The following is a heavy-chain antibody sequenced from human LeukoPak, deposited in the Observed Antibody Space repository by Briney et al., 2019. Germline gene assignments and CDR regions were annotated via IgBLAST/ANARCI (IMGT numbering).Heavy chain of an antibody. CDR2: IYYSGST. CDR1: GDSISSSTYY. V-gene: IGHV4-39*01. Sequence: SETLSLTCTVSGDSISSSTYYWGWIRQPPGKGLEWIGSIYYSGSTYYNPSLKSRVTISVDTSKNQFSLKLSSVTAADTAVYYCARRRGDLSYFDSWGQGTLVTVSS. J-gene: IGHJ4*02. CDR3: ARRRGDLSYFDS. D-gene: IGHD4-17*01.